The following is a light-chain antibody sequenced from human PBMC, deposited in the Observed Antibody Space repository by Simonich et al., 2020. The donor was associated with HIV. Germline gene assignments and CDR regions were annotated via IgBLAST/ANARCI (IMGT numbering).Light chain of an antibody. CDR3: QQYYSNPLA. Sequence: DIVMTQSPDSLAVSLGERATINCKSSQSVLFSSNNKNYLAWYQQKPGQPPKLRIYWASTRESGVPDRFSGSGSGTDFTLTISSLQAEDVAVYYCQQYYSNPLAFGQGTKVEIK. J-gene: IGKJ1*01. CDR1: QSVLFSSNNKNY. V-gene: IGKV4-1*01. CDR2: WAS.